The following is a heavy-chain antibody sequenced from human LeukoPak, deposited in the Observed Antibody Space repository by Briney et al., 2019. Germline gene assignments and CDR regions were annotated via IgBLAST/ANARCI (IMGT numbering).Heavy chain of an antibody. CDR3: ARDRPYYDFWSGYHKTSYYYYYYMDV. CDR2: IYYSGST. CDR1: GSSISSGGYY. V-gene: IGHV4-31*03. D-gene: IGHD3-3*01. Sequence: PSETLSLTCTVSGSSISSGGYYWSWIRQHPGKGLEWIGYIYYSGSTYYDPSLKSRVTISVDTSKNQFSLKLSSVTAADTAVYYCARDRPYYDFWSGYHKTSYYYYYYMDVWGKGTTVTVSS. J-gene: IGHJ6*03.